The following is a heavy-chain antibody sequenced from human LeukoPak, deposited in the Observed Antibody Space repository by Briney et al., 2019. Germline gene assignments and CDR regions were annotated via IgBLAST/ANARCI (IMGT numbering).Heavy chain of an antibody. Sequence: PSETLSLTCTVSGGSISSGSYYWSWIRQPAGKGLEWIGRIYTSGSTNYNPSLKSRVTISVDTSKNQFSLKLSSVTAADTAVYYCARGAAGTGYFDYWGQGTLVTVSS. V-gene: IGHV4-61*02. CDR1: GGSISSGSYY. CDR3: ARGAAGTGYFDY. D-gene: IGHD6-13*01. CDR2: IYTSGST. J-gene: IGHJ4*02.